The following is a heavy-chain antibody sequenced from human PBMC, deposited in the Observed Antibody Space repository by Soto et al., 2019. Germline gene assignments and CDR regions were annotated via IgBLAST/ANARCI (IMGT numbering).Heavy chain of an antibody. CDR1: GFTFSSYG. J-gene: IGHJ4*02. Sequence: GGSLRLSCAASGFTFSSYGMHWVRQAPGKGLEWVAVISYDGSNKYYADSVKGRFTISRDNSKNTLYLQMNSLRAEDTAVYYCAKARGRYQLLFDYFDYWGQGTLVTVSS. CDR2: ISYDGSNK. D-gene: IGHD2-2*01. V-gene: IGHV3-30*18. CDR3: AKARGRYQLLFDYFDY.